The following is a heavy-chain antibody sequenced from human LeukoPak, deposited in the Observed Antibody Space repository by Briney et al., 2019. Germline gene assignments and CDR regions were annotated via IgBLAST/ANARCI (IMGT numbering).Heavy chain of an antibody. CDR1: GGTFSSYA. Sequence: ASVKLSCKASGGTFSSYAISWVRQAPGQGLEWMGGIIPIFGTANYAQKFQGRVTITADESTSTAYMELSSLRSEDTAVYYCARAGRELLLPFGYWGQGTLVTVSS. CDR3: ARAGRELLLPFGY. V-gene: IGHV1-69*01. D-gene: IGHD1-26*01. J-gene: IGHJ4*02. CDR2: IIPIFGTA.